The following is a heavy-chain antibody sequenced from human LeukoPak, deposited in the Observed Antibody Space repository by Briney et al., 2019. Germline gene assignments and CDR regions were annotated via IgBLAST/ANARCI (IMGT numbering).Heavy chain of an antibody. Sequence: ASVKVSCKASGYTFTGYYMHWVRQAPGQGLEWMGWMNPNSGNTGYAQKFQGRVTITRNTSISTAYMELSNLRSEDTAVYYCAKSKPGSMVDYWGQGTLVTVSS. CDR3: AKSKPGSMVDY. D-gene: IGHD2/OR15-2a*01. V-gene: IGHV1-8*03. J-gene: IGHJ4*02. CDR2: MNPNSGNT. CDR1: GYTFTGYY.